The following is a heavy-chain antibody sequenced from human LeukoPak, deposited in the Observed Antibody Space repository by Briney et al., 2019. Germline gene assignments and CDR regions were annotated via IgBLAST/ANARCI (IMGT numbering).Heavy chain of an antibody. J-gene: IGHJ4*02. V-gene: IGHV4-39*07. D-gene: IGHD6-19*01. CDR1: GGSISSSSYY. CDR2: IYYSGST. CDR3: ARVRYSLGQWLVRSYFDY. Sequence: SETLSLTCTVSGGSISSSSYYWGWIRQPPGKGLEWIGSIYYSGSTYYNPSLKSRVTISVDTSKNQFSLKLSSVTAADTAVYYCARVRYSLGQWLVRSYFDYRGQGTLVTVSS.